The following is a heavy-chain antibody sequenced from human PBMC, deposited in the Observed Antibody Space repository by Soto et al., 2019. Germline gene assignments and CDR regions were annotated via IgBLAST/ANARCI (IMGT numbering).Heavy chain of an antibody. J-gene: IGHJ4*02. D-gene: IGHD1-7*01. V-gene: IGHV4-38-2*01. Sequence: PSDTLSLTCAVSGYSISSVYYWGSIRQPPGKGLEWIGSIYHSGSTNYNPSLKSRVTISLDKSENQFSLKVTSLTAADTAVYYCASRDPGTSVDYWGQGTLVTVSS. CDR1: GYSISSVYY. CDR3: ASRDPGTSVDY. CDR2: IYHSGST.